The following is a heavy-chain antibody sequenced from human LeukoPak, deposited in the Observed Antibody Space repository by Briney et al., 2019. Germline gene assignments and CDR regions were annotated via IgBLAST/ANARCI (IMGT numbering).Heavy chain of an antibody. CDR1: GGSFSGYY. Sequence: SETLSLTCAVYGGSFSGYYWSWIRQPPGKGLEWIGEINHSGSTNYNPSLKSRVTISVDTSKNQFSLKLSSVTAADTAVYYCARSRFLEWLSFWYGMDVWGQGTTVTVSS. CDR2: INHSGST. CDR3: ARSRFLEWLSFWYGMDV. J-gene: IGHJ6*02. V-gene: IGHV4-34*01. D-gene: IGHD3-3*01.